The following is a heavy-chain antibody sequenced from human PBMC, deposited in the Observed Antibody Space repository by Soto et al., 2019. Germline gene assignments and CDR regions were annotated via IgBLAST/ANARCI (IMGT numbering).Heavy chain of an antibody. D-gene: IGHD4-4*01. V-gene: IGHV3-30-3*01. CDR3: AREDDYTYRDFNDGLDV. Sequence: QAQLVESGGGVVQPGRSLRLSCGASGFTFKTYAFHWVRQAPGKGLEWVAVISFDGDKKYYADSVRGRFTISRDNCRNTPYLQMNNLRVEDAALYFCAREDDYTYRDFNDGLDVWGQVTTVTVAS. J-gene: IGHJ6*02. CDR1: GFTFKTYA. CDR2: ISFDGDKK.